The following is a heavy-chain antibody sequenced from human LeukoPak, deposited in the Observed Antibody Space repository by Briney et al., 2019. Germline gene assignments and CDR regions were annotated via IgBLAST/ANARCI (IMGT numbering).Heavy chain of an antibody. D-gene: IGHD6-13*01. J-gene: IGHJ4*02. CDR2: IYYSGST. Sequence: PSETLSLTCTVSGGSISSYYWNWIRQSPGKGLEWIGYIYYSGSTNYNPSLNSRVTISVDTSKNQFSLELNSVTAADTAVYYCARGDSSWPYYFDCWGQGTLVTVSS. CDR3: ARGDSSWPYYFDC. V-gene: IGHV4-59*01. CDR1: GGSISSYY.